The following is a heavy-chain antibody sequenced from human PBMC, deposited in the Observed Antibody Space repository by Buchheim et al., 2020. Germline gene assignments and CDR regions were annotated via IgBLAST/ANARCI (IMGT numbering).Heavy chain of an antibody. V-gene: IGHV1-46*01. J-gene: IGHJ4*02. CDR1: GYTFTSYY. CDR3: ARDRRITIFGVVTRVYYLDY. D-gene: IGHD3-3*01. CDR2: INPSGGST. Sequence: QVQLVQSGAEVKKPGASVKASCKASGYTFTSYYMHWVRQAPGQGLEWMGIINPSGGSTSYAQKFQGRVTMTRDTTTNTVYMELSSLRSEDTAVYYCARDRRITIFGVVTRVYYLDYWGQGTL.